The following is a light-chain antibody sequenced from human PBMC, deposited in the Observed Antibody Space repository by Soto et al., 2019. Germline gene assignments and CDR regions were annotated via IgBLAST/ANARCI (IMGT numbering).Light chain of an antibody. J-gene: IGKJ4*01. V-gene: IGKV1-8*01. CDR2: AAS. Sequence: AIQMTQSPSSFSASTGDRVTITCRASQGISSYLAWYQQKPGKAPKLLIYAASTLQSGVPSRFSGSGSGTDFTLTISRLEPEDFAVYYCQHCQPYGDSPPLTFGGGTKVDIK. CDR1: QGISSY. CDR3: QHCQPYGDSPPLT.